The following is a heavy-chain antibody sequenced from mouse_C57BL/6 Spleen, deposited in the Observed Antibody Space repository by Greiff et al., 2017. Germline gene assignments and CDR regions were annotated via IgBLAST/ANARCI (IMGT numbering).Heavy chain of an antibody. CDR2: IDPETGGT. CDR3: TSELGHYYAMDY. Sequence: VQLQESGAELVRPGASVTLSCKASGYTFTDYEMHWVKQTPVHGLEWIGAIDPETGGTAYNQKFKGKAILTADKSSSTAYMELRSLTSEDSAVYYCTSELGHYYAMDYWGQGTSVTVSS. D-gene: IGHD4-1*01. CDR1: GYTFTDYE. V-gene: IGHV1-15*01. J-gene: IGHJ4*01.